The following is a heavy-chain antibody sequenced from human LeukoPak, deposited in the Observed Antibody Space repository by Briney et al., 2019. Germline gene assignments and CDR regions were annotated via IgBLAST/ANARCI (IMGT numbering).Heavy chain of an antibody. CDR2: INPSGGST. CDR1: GYTFTSYG. J-gene: IGHJ6*03. Sequence: GASVKVSCKASGYTFTSYGISWVRQAPGQGLEWMGLINPSGGSTNYAQKFQGRATMTRDTSTSTVYMELSSLRSEGTAVYYCARGPRITLIRGGQWYYYMDVWGKGTTVTISS. V-gene: IGHV1-46*01. CDR3: ARGPRITLIRGGQWYYYMDV. D-gene: IGHD3-10*01.